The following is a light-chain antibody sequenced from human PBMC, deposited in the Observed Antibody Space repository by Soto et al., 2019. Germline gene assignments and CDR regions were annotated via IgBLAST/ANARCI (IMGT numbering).Light chain of an antibody. V-gene: IGLV2-11*01. J-gene: IGLJ1*01. CDR2: DVS. CDR1: SSDVGGYNY. Sequence: QAVVTQPRSVSGSPGQSVSISCSGTSSDVGGYNYVSWYQLHPGKAPTLIIYDVSKWPSGVPDRFSGSKSGNTASLTISGLQAEDEADYYCCSYAGSYTYVFGTGTKLTVL. CDR3: CSYAGSYTYV.